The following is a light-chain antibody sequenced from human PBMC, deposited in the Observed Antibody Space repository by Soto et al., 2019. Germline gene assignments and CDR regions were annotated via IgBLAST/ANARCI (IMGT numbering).Light chain of an antibody. V-gene: IGLV2-8*01. CDR3: NSYAGSNNWV. CDR2: EVS. Sequence: QSVLTQPASVSGSPGQSITISCTGTSSDVGGYNYVSWYQQHPGKAPKLMIYEVSKRPSGVPDRFSGSKSGNTASLTVSGLQAEDEAYYYCNSYAGSNNWVFGGGTKVTVL. CDR1: SSDVGGYNY. J-gene: IGLJ3*02.